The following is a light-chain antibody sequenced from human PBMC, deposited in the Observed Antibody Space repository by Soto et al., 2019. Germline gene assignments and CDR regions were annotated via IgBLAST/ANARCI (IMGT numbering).Light chain of an antibody. CDR1: SSNIGSNY. CDR3: AAWDDSLGGLV. CDR2: RNK. J-gene: IGLJ1*01. Sequence: QSVLTQPPSASGTPGQRVTISCSGSSSNIGSNYVYWYQQLPGTAPKLLIYRNKQRPSGVPDRFSGSKSGTSASLAISGLRYEYEADYYSAAWDDSLGGLVFGTGTKVTVL. V-gene: IGLV1-47*01.